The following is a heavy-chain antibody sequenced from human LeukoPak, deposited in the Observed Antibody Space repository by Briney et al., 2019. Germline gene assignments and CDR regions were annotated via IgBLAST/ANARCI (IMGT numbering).Heavy chain of an antibody. J-gene: IGHJ2*01. CDR1: GGSITGYS. CDR2: IYYNGDT. Sequence: KSSETLSLTCSVSGGSITGYSWSWIRQTPGKGLEWIGYIYYNGDTHYNPSLNSRLSMSVDTPNKRFSLNLRSVTAADTAVYYCAGSRYCSGGSCDIYWYFDLWGRGTLVTVSS. V-gene: IGHV4-59*01. CDR3: AGSRYCSGGSCDIYWYFDL. D-gene: IGHD2-15*01.